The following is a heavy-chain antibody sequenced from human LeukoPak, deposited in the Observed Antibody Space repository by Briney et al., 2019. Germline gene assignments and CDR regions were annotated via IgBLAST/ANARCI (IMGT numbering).Heavy chain of an antibody. Sequence: PGGSLRLSCAASGFTFDDYAMHWVRHAPGKGLEWVSGISWNSGSIGYADSVKGRFTISRDNAKNSLYLQMNSLRAEDTALYYCAKGSGSYLGYYFDYWGQGTLVTVSS. CDR3: AKGSGSYLGYYFDY. D-gene: IGHD1-26*01. V-gene: IGHV3-9*01. CDR2: ISWNSGSI. CDR1: GFTFDDYA. J-gene: IGHJ4*02.